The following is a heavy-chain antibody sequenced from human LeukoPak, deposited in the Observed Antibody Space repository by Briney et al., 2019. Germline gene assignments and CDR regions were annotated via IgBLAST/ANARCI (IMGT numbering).Heavy chain of an antibody. D-gene: IGHD6-13*01. CDR2: IYYSGST. J-gene: IGHJ4*02. V-gene: IGHV4-39*07. CDR1: GGFISSSSYY. CDR3: ARGSSWYQTNFDY. Sequence: SETLSLTCTVSGGFISSSSYYWGWIRQPPGKGLEWIGSIYYSGSTYYNPSLKSRVTISVDTSKNQFSLKLSSVTAADTAVYYCARGSSWYQTNFDYWGQGTLVTVSS.